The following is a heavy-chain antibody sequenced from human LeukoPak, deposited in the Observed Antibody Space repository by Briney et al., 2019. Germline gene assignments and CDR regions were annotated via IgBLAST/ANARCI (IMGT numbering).Heavy chain of an antibody. CDR2: VRYSGST. V-gene: IGHV4-59*11. D-gene: IGHD1-14*01. CDR3: ARDSAPVRTSWYFDL. Sequence: SETLSLTCTVSGGSISSHYLTWIRQPPGQALEWIGYVRYSGSTKYNPSLRSRVTILLDRSKNQFSLKLSSVTAADTAVYYCARDSAPVRTSWYFDLWGRGTLVTVSS. CDR1: GGSISSHY. J-gene: IGHJ2*01.